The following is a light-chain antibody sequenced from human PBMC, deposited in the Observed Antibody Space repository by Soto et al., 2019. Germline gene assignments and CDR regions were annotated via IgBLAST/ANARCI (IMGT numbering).Light chain of an antibody. CDR3: SAYTARSTLV. V-gene: IGLV2-14*01. CDR1: MRDVGAYNL. J-gene: IGLJ3*02. CDR2: EVR. Sequence: QSALTQPASVSGSAGQSITISCSGTMRDVGAYNLVSWYQQHPGTAPKLIIYEVRNRPSGISSRFSGSRSGNTASLTISGLQSEDERDYHCSAYTARSTLVFGGGTKVTVL.